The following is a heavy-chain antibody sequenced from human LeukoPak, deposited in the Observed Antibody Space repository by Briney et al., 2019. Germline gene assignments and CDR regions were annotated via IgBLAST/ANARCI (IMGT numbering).Heavy chain of an antibody. V-gene: IGHV4-30-4*01. J-gene: IGHJ4*02. CDR1: GGSMSSGDYY. D-gene: IGHD3-3*02. Sequence: PSETLSLTCTVSGGSMSSGDYYWSWIRQPPGKGLEWIGYIYYSGSTYYNPSLKSRVTISVDTSKNQFSLKLSSVTAADTAVYYCARAGILGVGFDYWGQGTLVTVSS. CDR3: ARAGILGVGFDY. CDR2: IYYSGST.